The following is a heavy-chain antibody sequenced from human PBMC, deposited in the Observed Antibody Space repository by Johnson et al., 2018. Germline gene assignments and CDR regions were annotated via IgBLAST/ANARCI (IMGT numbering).Heavy chain of an antibody. CDR1: GFTFDVYA. Sequence: VQLVESGGGLVQPGRSLRLSCAASGFTFDVYAMHWVRQTPGKGLEWVAGINWHGGIIGYADSVKGLFTISRDNAKNSLYLQMDSLRAEDTALYYCTKEKGAYYDSSGLDYWGQGTLVTVSS. J-gene: IGHJ4*02. CDR2: INWHGGII. D-gene: IGHD3-22*01. CDR3: TKEKGAYYDSSGLDY. V-gene: IGHV3-9*01.